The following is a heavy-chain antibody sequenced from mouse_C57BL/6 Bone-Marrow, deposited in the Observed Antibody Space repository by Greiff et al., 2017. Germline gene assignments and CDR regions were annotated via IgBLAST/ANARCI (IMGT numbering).Heavy chain of an antibody. V-gene: IGHV14-4*01. J-gene: IGHJ3*01. CDR3: TTICAWFAY. CDR1: GFNIKDDY. Sequence: VQLQQSGAELVRPGASVKLSCTASGFNIKDDYMHWVKQRPEQGLEWIGWIAPENGDTAYDQKFKGKATITADTSSNTAYLHLISLAAEVTAVYYCTTICAWFAYWGQGTLVTVSS. CDR2: IAPENGDT.